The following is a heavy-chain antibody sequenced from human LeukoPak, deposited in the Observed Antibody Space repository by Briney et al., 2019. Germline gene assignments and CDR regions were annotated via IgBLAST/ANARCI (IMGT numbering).Heavy chain of an antibody. CDR1: GYTFTSYD. V-gene: IGHV1-8*01. J-gene: IGHJ6*02. Sequence: ASVKVSCKASGYTFTSYDINWVRQATGQGLEWMGWMNPNSGNTGYAQKFQGRVSMTRDTSTSTAYMELSSLRSEDTAVYYCARGPVDAVFGVSTEDWGQGTTVTVSS. CDR3: ARGPVDAVFGVSTED. D-gene: IGHD3-10*02. CDR2: MNPNSGNT.